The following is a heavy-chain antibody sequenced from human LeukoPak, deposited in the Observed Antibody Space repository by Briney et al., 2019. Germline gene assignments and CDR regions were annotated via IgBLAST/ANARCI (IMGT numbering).Heavy chain of an antibody. CDR2: IYSGGTT. CDR3: ARDKGAVAGTDGMDV. V-gene: IGHV3-66*01. CDR1: GFTVSSND. Sequence: GGSLRLSCAASGFTVSSNDMSWVRQAPGKGLEWVSVIYSGGTTDYADSVKGRFTISRDNSKNTLYLQMNSLRAEDTAVYYCARDKGAVAGTDGMDVWGQGTTVTVSS. J-gene: IGHJ6*02. D-gene: IGHD6-19*01.